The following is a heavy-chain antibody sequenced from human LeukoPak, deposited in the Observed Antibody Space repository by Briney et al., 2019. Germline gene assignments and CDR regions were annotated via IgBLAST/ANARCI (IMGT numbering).Heavy chain of an antibody. CDR3: AKDFTMVRGVILLGAFDI. CDR2: ISYDGSNK. J-gene: IGHJ3*02. V-gene: IGHV3-30*18. Sequence: GGSLRLSCAASGFTFSSYGMHWVRQAPGKGLEWVAVISYDGSNKYYADSVKGRFTISRDNSKNTLYLQMNSLRAEDTAVYYCAKDFTMVRGVILLGAFDIWGQGTMVTVSS. CDR1: GFTFSSYG. D-gene: IGHD3-10*01.